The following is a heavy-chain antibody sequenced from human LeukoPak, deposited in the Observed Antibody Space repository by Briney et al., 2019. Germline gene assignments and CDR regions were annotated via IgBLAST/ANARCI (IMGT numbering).Heavy chain of an antibody. D-gene: IGHD2-2*02. J-gene: IGHJ4*02. CDR3: AKARSLGVTAAINY. CDR1: GFTFNRCW. Sequence: HPGGSLRLSCVVSGFTFNRCWMNWVRQAPGKGLEWVSSVSDSDENTYYADSVKGRFTISRDNSRNTLFLQMDTLRAEDTAVYYCAKARSLGVTAAINYWGQGTLVTVSS. CDR2: VSDSDENT. V-gene: IGHV3-23*01.